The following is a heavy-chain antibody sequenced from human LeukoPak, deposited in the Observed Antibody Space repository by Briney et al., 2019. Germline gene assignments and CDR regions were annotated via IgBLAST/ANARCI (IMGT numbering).Heavy chain of an antibody. V-gene: IGHV3-21*04. CDR2: ISSSTNYI. CDR3: ARDQGRYSSSWYLDY. CDR1: GFTFGDYA. Sequence: PGGSLRLSCTASGFTFGDYAMNWVRQAPGKGLEWVSSISSSTNYIYYADSVKGRFTISRDNAKNSLYLQMNSLRAEDTAVYYCARDQGRYSSSWYLDYWGQGTLVTVSS. J-gene: IGHJ4*02. D-gene: IGHD6-13*01.